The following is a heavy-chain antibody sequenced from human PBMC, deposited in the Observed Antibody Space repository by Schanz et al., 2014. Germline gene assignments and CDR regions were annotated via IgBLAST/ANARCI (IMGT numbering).Heavy chain of an antibody. V-gene: IGHV4-34*01. CDR2: ISHSGDT. Sequence: QVQLRQWGAGLLRPSETLSLTCAVYGGSFSGYYWTWIRQPPGKRLEWIGEISHSGDTNFNPSLKSQVTISVDASKSQCSRTLTSLTAADTAVYYCARDATWRLDLWGRGTLVTVSS. CDR3: ARDATWRLDL. J-gene: IGHJ2*01. D-gene: IGHD5-12*01. CDR1: GGSFSGYY.